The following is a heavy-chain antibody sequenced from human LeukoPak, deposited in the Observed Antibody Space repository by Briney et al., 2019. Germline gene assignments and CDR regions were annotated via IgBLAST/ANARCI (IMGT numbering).Heavy chain of an antibody. CDR2: MKGDGSEI. J-gene: IGHJ6*02. D-gene: IGHD2-15*01. CDR3: ARDRYPRDYYYGMDV. V-gene: IGHV3-7*03. CDR1: GFMFSTYW. Sequence: GGSLRLSCAASGFMFSTYWMTWVRQAPGKGLEWVANMKGDGSEIHYEDSVKGRFTISRDNTKNLLYLQMNSLRAEDTAVYYCARDRYPRDYYYGMDVWGQGTTVTVSS.